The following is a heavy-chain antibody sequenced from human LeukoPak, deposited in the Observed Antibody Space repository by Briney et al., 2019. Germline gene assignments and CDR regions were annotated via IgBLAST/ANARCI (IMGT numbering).Heavy chain of an antibody. CDR1: GYTFTSYY. J-gene: IGHJ4*02. D-gene: IGHD2-8*01. CDR2: INPSSGRT. CDR3: AREMEGGHFDY. V-gene: IGHV1-46*01. Sequence: GASVKVSCKASGYTFTSYYMHWVRQAPGQGLEWMGVINPSSGRTSYAQKVQGRVTMTRDTSTSTVYMELSSLRSEGTAVYYCAREMEGGHFDYWGQGTLVTVSS.